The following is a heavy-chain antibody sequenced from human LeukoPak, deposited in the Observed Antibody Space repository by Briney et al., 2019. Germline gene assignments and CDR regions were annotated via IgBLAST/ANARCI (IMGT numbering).Heavy chain of an antibody. D-gene: IGHD6-19*01. Sequence: SETLSLTCTVSGGSISSYYWSWIRQPPGKGLEWIGYIYYSGSTNYNPSLKSRVTISVDTSKNQFSLKLSSVTAADTAVYYCASKQWLVHHAFDIWGQGTMVTVSS. CDR1: GGSISSYY. CDR3: ASKQWLVHHAFDI. V-gene: IGHV4-59*01. CDR2: IYYSGST. J-gene: IGHJ3*02.